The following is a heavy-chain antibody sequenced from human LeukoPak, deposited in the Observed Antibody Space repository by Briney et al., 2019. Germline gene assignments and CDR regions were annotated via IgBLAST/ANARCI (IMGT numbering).Heavy chain of an antibody. D-gene: IGHD3-16*01. J-gene: IGHJ3*01. CDR3: ARDWPPNVK. CDR2: ISSSSSYI. V-gene: IGHV3-21*01. CDR1: GFTFSSYI. Sequence: DGSLRLSCAASGFTFSSYIMNWVRQAPGKGLEWVSSISSSSSYICYADTVKGRFTISRDNAKNSLYLQMNSLTVEDTAVYYCARDWPPNVKWGQRTVIIVSS.